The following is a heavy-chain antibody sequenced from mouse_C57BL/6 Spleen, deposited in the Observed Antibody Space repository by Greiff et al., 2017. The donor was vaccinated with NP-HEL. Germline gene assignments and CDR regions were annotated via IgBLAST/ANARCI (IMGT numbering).Heavy chain of an antibody. D-gene: IGHD2-10*01. Sequence: VQLQQSGAELVKPGASVKLSCTASGFNIKDYYMHWVKQSPEQGLEWIGRIDPEDGETKYAPKFQGQATITADTSSNTDYLQLSSLTSEDTAVYYCDRGPYYGHYPYYLDYWGQGTTLTVSS. V-gene: IGHV14-2*01. J-gene: IGHJ2*01. CDR1: GFNIKDYY. CDR3: DRGPYYGHYPYYLDY. CDR2: IDPEDGET.